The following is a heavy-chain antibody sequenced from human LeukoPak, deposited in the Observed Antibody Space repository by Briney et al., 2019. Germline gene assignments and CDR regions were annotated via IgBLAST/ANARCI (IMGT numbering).Heavy chain of an antibody. CDR1: GFTFSSYA. V-gene: IGHV3-23*01. D-gene: IGHD3-16*01. CDR3: ARDRLRGYYDY. J-gene: IGHJ4*02. Sequence: GVLRLSCAASGFTFSSYAMSWVRQAPGKGLEWVSAISGSGGSTYYADSVKGRFTISRDNAKNSLYLQMNSLRAEDTAVYYCARDRLRGYYDYWGQGTLVTVSS. CDR2: ISGSGGST.